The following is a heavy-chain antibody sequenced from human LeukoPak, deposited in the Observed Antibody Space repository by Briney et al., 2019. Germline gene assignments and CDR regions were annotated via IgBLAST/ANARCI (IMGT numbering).Heavy chain of an antibody. J-gene: IGHJ4*02. CDR1: GWTFICYA. D-gene: IGHD1-26*01. CDR3: ARAPGGSYYLDY. CDR2: IIPILDTA. V-gene: IGHV1-69*01. Sequence: SVQVSCKSSGWTFICYAFSGVRQPPGQGLEWIGGIIPILDTANYAQKFQSRVTITADESTSTAYRELRSLRSEDTAVYYCARAPGGSYYLDYWGQGTLVTVA.